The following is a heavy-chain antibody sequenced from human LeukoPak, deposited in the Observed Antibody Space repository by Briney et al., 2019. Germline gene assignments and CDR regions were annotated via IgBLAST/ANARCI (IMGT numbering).Heavy chain of an antibody. CDR2: IYTSGST. CDR3: ARDGAYDFWSGYRD. V-gene: IGHV4-61*02. J-gene: IGHJ4*02. Sequence: SQTLSLTCTVSGGSISSGSYYWSWIRQPAGKGLEWIGRIYTSGSTNYNPSLKSRVTISVDTSKNQFSLKLSSVTAADTAVYYCARDGAYDFWSGYRDWGQGTLVTVSS. CDR1: GGSISSGSYY. D-gene: IGHD3-3*01.